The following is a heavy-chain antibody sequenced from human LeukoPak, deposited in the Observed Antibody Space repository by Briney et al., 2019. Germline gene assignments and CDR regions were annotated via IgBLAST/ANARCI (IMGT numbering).Heavy chain of an antibody. V-gene: IGHV4-59*11. CDR2: IHYSGTT. D-gene: IGHD4-17*01. CDR1: GGSISSHY. J-gene: IGHJ6*01. Sequence: SETLSLTCTVSGGSISSHYWSWIRQPPGKGLEWIGYIHYSGTTNYNPSLQSRVSISADTAENQISLRLSSVTAADTAVYYCVRYLSGDYAWFDVWGQGTTVTVSS. CDR3: VRYLSGDYAWFDV.